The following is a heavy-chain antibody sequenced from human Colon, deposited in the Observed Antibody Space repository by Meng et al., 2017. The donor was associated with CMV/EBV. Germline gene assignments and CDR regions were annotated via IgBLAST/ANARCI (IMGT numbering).Heavy chain of an antibody. Sequence: GGSLRLSCAASGFNFDDFSMHWVRQAPGKGLEWVALINWEGRNTHYADSVRGRFTISRDNSKNSVFLQMNDLRTEDSAVYYCAKDRGCDTTRCYTWWFHPWGQGTLVTVSS. D-gene: IGHD4/OR15-4a*01. CDR2: INWEGRNT. J-gene: IGHJ5*02. CDR3: AKDRGCDTTRCYTWWFHP. V-gene: IGHV3-43*01. CDR1: GFNFDDFS.